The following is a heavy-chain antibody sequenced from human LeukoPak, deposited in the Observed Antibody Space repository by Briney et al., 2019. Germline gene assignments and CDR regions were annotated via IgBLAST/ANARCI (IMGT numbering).Heavy chain of an antibody. CDR2: ISSSSSI. J-gene: IGHJ6*03. CDR1: GFTFSSYS. Sequence: PGGSLRLSCAASGFTFSSYSMNWVRQAPGKGLEWVSYISSSSSIYYADSVKGRFTISRDNAKNSLYLQMNSLRAEDTAVYYCARDPTHKWLRLTLYYYYYMDVWGKGTTVTVSS. D-gene: IGHD5-12*01. V-gene: IGHV3-48*01. CDR3: ARDPTHKWLRLTLYYYYYMDV.